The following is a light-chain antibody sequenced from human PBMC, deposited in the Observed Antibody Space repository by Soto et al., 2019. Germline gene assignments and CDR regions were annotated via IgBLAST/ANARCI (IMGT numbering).Light chain of an antibody. CDR1: QTITTY. CDR2: NAT. Sequence: DIEVPHSPSTLSASVAARVTITCRASQTITTYLAWYQQKPGKAPKLLMYNATNLQSGVPSRFSGSGSGTEFSLTISSLQPEDFATYYCQQYNDYPYTFGQGTRLEIK. V-gene: IGKV1-5*03. J-gene: IGKJ5*01. CDR3: QQYNDYPYT.